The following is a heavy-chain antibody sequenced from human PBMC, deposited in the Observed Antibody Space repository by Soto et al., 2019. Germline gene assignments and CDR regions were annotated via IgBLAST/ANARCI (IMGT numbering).Heavy chain of an antibody. Sequence: EVQLVESGGGLVQPGGSLRLSCAASGFTFSSYEMHWVRQAPGKGLEWVSYISSSGSTIYYADSVKGRFTISRDNAKNSLYLQMNSLRAEDTAVYYCARAMVRGVYGMDVGGQGTTVTVSS. J-gene: IGHJ6*02. D-gene: IGHD3-10*01. CDR2: ISSSGSTI. V-gene: IGHV3-48*03. CDR3: ARAMVRGVYGMDV. CDR1: GFTFSSYE.